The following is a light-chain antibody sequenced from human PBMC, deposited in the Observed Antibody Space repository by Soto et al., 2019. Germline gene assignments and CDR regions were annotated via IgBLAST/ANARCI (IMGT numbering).Light chain of an antibody. V-gene: IGKV3-20*01. CDR2: GAS. J-gene: IGKJ1*01. Sequence: EIVLTQSPGTLSLSPGERATLSCRASQTVTSNYLAWYQRKPGQAPRLLIYGASSRATDIPDRFSGSGSGTDFTLTITRLEPEDFAVYFSQQYAGSPSTFGQGTKVEIK. CDR1: QTVTSNY. CDR3: QQYAGSPST.